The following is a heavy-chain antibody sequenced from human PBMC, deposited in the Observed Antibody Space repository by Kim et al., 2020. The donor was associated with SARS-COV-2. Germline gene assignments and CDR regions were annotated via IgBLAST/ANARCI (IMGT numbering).Heavy chain of an antibody. J-gene: IGHJ4*02. CDR1: GGSFSGYY. V-gene: IGHV4-34*01. CDR3: ARGAGTSDY. D-gene: IGHD1-7*01. CDR2: INHSGST. Sequence: SETLSLTCAVYGGSFSGYYWSWIRQPPGKGLEWIGEINHSGSTNYNPSLKSRVTISVDTSKNQFSLKLSSVTAADTAVYYCARGAGTSDYWGQGTLVTVSS.